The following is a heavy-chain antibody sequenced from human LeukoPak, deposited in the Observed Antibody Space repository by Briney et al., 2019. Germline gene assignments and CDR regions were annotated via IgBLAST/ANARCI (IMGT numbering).Heavy chain of an antibody. J-gene: IGHJ4*02. V-gene: IGHV3-30-3*01. D-gene: IGHD3-22*01. CDR1: GFTFSSYA. CDR3: ARGPYDSSGYYNY. CDR2: ISYDGSNK. Sequence: GGSLRLSCAASGFTFSSYAMHWVRQAPGKGLEWVAVISYDGSNKYYADSVKGRFTISRDNSENTLSLQLNSLRAEDTAVYYCARGPYDSSGYYNYWGQGTLVTVSS.